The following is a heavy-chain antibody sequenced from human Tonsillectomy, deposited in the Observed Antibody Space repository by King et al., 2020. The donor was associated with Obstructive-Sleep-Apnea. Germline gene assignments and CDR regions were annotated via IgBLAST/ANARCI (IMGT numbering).Heavy chain of an antibody. CDR2: IYYSGST. J-gene: IGHJ2*01. V-gene: IGHV4-59*08. D-gene: IGHD6-19*01. CDR3: AGLPGYSSGWAYWYFDL. CDR1: GGSISSYY. Sequence: QLQESGPGLVKPSETLSLTCTVSGGSISSYYWSWIRQPPGKGLEWIGYIYYSGSTSYNPSLKSRVTISVHTSKNQFSLQLSSVTAADTAVYYCAGLPGYSSGWAYWYFDLWGRGTLVTVSS.